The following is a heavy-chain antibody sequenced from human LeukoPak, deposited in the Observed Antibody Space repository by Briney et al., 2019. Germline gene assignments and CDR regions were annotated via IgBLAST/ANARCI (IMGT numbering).Heavy chain of an antibody. CDR2: ISSSGSTI. D-gene: IGHD5-12*01. V-gene: IGHV3-48*03. Sequence: PGGSLRLSCAASGFTFSSYEMNWVRQAPGKGLEWVSYISSSGSTIYYADSVKGRFTISRDNAKNSLYLQMNSLRAEDTAVYYCARDSNVDIVAKEFDYWGQGTLVTVSS. CDR1: GFTFSSYE. CDR3: ARDSNVDIVAKEFDY. J-gene: IGHJ4*02.